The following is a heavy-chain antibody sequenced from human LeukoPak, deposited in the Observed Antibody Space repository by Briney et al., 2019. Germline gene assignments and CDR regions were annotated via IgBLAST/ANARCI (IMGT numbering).Heavy chain of an antibody. D-gene: IGHD6-19*01. Sequence: TSETLSLTCTVSGYSISSGYYWGWIRQPPGKGLEWIGSIYHSGSTYYNPSLKSRVTISVDTSKNQFSLKLSSVTAADTAVYYCARAYTVAGDYYYYYMDVWGKGTTVTVSS. CDR2: IYHSGST. CDR3: ARAYTVAGDYYYYYMDV. V-gene: IGHV4-38-2*02. J-gene: IGHJ6*03. CDR1: GYSISSGYY.